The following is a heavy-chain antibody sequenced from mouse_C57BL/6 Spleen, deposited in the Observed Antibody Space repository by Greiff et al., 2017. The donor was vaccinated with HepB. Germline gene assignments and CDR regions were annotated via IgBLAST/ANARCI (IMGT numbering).Heavy chain of an antibody. Sequence: QVQLQQSGAELARPGASVKLSCKASGYTFTSYGISWVKQRTGQGLEWIGEIYPRSGNTYYNEKFKGKATLTADKSSSTAYMELRSLTSEDSAVYVCASYYYGSSYVLYYFDDWGQGTTLTVSS. V-gene: IGHV1-81*01. CDR1: GYTFTSYG. D-gene: IGHD1-1*01. CDR3: ASYYYGSSYVLYYFDD. J-gene: IGHJ2*01. CDR2: IYPRSGNT.